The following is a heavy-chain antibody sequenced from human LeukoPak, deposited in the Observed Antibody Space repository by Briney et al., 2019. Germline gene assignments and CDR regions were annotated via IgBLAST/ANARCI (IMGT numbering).Heavy chain of an antibody. CDR3: ATLLESGSYPFDY. Sequence: ASVKTSCKASGYTFTSYDINWVRQATGQGLEWMGWMNPNSGNTGYAQKFQGRVTMTRNTSISTAYMELSSLRSEDTAVYYCATLLESGSYPFDYWGQGTLVTVSS. V-gene: IGHV1-8*01. D-gene: IGHD1-26*01. CDR2: MNPNSGNT. J-gene: IGHJ4*02. CDR1: GYTFTSYD.